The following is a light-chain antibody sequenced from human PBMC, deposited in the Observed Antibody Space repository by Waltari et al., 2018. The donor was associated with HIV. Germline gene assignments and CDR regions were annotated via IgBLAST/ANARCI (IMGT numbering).Light chain of an antibody. CDR3: QTWDTGIVL. J-gene: IGLJ2*01. CDR2: INSDGSH. Sequence: QLVVTQSPSASASLGASVKLTCTLSSGHPKYAIAWQQQQPGKGPRFLMKINSDGSHRKGDGIPDRFSGSSSGTDRYLTISSLQSEDEAVYYCQTWDTGIVLFGGGTEVTV. CDR1: SGHPKYA. V-gene: IGLV4-69*01.